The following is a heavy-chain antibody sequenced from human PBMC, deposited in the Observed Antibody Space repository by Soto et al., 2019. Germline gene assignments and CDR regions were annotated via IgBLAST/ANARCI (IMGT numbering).Heavy chain of an antibody. V-gene: IGHV1-69*13. J-gene: IGHJ3*02. Sequence: ASVKVSCKASGYTFTSYAMHWVRQAPGQGLEWMGGIIPIFGTANYAQKFEGRVTIIADESTSTAYMEMSSLRSEDTAVYYCVRESGSMKVDDAFDIWGQGTMVTVSS. CDR3: VRESGSMKVDDAFDI. CDR1: GYTFTSYA. D-gene: IGHD3-22*01. CDR2: IIPIFGTA.